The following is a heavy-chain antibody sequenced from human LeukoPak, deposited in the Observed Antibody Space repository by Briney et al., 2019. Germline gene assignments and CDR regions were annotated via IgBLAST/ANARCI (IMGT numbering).Heavy chain of an antibody. CDR1: GFTFSTYG. V-gene: IGHV3-21*01. CDR2: ISANSLFI. Sequence: VGSLRLSCAASGFTFSTYGINWVRQAPGKGLEWVSSISANSLFIYYADSLKGRFTISRDNAKNSLYLQMNSLRPEDTAVYYCARGSLPGSGSTYYYYGMDVWGQGTRVTVSS. J-gene: IGHJ6*02. CDR3: ARGSLPGSGSTYYYYGMDV. D-gene: IGHD6-19*01.